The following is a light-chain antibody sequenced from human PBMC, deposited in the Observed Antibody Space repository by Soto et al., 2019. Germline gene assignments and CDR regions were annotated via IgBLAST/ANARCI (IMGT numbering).Light chain of an antibody. CDR2: DAS. CDR3: QQYDTYPYT. CDR1: QTISTW. J-gene: IGKJ2*01. V-gene: IGKV1-5*01. Sequence: DIQMTQSPSTLSASVGDRVTITCRASQTISTWLAWFQQRPGKAPKLQIYDASSLETGVPSRFSGSGSGTDFTLTISSLQPDDFATYYCQQYDTYPYTFGQGTKLEIK.